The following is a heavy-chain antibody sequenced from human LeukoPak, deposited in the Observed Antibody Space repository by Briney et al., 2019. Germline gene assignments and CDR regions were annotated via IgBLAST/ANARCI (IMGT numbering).Heavy chain of an antibody. Sequence: GGSLRLSCEASGFTFSRYPIHWVRQAPGKGLEWVAVISDDGDNAYYADSVKGRFTISRDNSKNTLFLQMDGLRTEDTAVYYCARDEGGHYDSRRHHSYYGMDVWGPGNTVTVSS. D-gene: IGHD3-22*01. V-gene: IGHV3-30-3*01. J-gene: IGHJ6*01. CDR3: ARDEGGHYDSRRHHSYYGMDV. CDR1: GFTFSRYP. CDR2: ISDDGDNA.